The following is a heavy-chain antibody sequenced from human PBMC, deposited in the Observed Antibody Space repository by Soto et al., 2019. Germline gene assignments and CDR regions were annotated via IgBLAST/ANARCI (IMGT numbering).Heavy chain of an antibody. Sequence: QVQLVQSGAEVKKPGSSVKVSCKASGDTFSSYAINWVRQAPGQGLEWMGGIIPMFGTANYAQKFKGRVTITAGESKSTDYMELSSLRSEDTAVYYCARVGPAHYYDSSGYYSPLDYWGQGTLVTVSS. CDR2: IIPMFGTA. CDR3: ARVGPAHYYDSSGYYSPLDY. V-gene: IGHV1-69*01. J-gene: IGHJ4*02. D-gene: IGHD3-22*01. CDR1: GDTFSSYA.